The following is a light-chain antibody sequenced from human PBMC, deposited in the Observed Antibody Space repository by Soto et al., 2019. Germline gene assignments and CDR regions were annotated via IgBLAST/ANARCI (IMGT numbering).Light chain of an antibody. CDR1: QSLLHSDGYNY. CDR3: MQALQTPT. Sequence: VMTQSPLSLPVTPGEPASISCSASQSLLHSDGYNYLAWYLQKPGHSPQLLIDLASSRASGVPDRFSGSGSGTDFTLKISRVEAEDVGVYYCMQALQTPTFGGGTKVEI. CDR2: LAS. V-gene: IGKV2-28*01. J-gene: IGKJ4*01.